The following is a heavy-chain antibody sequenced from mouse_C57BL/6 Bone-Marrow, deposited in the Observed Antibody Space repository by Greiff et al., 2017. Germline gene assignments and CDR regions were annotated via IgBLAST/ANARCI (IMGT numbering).Heavy chain of an antibody. CDR3: ARRAVPTGVARGYYYAMDY. Sequence: VQLQQSGPELVKPGASVKISCKASGYAFSSSWMNWVKQRPGKGLEWIGRIYPGDGDTNYNGKFKGKATLTADKSSSTAYMQLSSLTSEDSAVYFGARRAVPTGVARGYYYAMDYWGQGTSVTVSS. CDR1: GYAFSSSW. V-gene: IGHV1-82*01. J-gene: IGHJ4*01. D-gene: IGHD1-1*01. CDR2: IYPGDGDT.